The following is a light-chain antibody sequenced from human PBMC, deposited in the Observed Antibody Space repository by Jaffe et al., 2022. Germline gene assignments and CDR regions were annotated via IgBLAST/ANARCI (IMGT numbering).Light chain of an antibody. Sequence: QPVLTQSSSASASLGSSVKLTCTLSSGHSSYIIAWHQQQPGKAPRYLMKLEGSGSYNKGSGVPDRFSGSSSGADRYLTISNLQSEDEADYYCETWDSNIHVVFGGGTKLTVL. CDR3: ETWDSNIHVV. CDR2: LEGSGSY. V-gene: IGLV4-60*03. J-gene: IGLJ2*01. CDR1: SGHSSYI.